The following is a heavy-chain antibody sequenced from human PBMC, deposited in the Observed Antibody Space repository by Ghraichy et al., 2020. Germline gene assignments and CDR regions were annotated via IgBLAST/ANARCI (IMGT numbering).Heavy chain of an antibody. V-gene: IGHV3-74*01. CDR2: INSDGSST. CDR3: ARELRFLDYYYYGMDV. D-gene: IGHD3-10*01. CDR1: GFTFSSYW. Sequence: GGSLRLSCAASGFTFSSYWMHWVRQAPGKGLVWVSRINSDGSSTSYADSVKGRFTISRDNAKNTLYLQMNSLRAEDTAVYYCARELRFLDYYYYGMDVWGQGTTVTVSS. J-gene: IGHJ6*02.